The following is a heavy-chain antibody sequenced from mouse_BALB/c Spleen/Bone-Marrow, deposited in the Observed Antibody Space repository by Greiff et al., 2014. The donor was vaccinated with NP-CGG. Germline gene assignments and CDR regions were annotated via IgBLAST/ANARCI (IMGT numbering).Heavy chain of an antibody. Sequence: VKLMESGAELVKPGASVKLSCKASGYTFTSYYMYWVKQRPGQGLEWIGGINPSNGGTNFNEKFKSEATLTVDKSSSTAYMQLSSLTSEDSAVYYCTRGLRAWFAYWGQGTLVTVSA. CDR3: TRGLRAWFAY. CDR1: GYTFTSYY. CDR2: INPSNGGT. J-gene: IGHJ3*01. D-gene: IGHD3-1*01. V-gene: IGHV1S81*02.